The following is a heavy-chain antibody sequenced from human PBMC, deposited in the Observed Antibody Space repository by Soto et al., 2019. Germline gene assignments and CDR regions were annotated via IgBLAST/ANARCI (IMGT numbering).Heavy chain of an antibody. CDR1: GGSFSGYY. CDR3: ARGNVDIVATTEYYFDY. J-gene: IGHJ4*02. Sequence: PSETLSLTCAVYGGSFSGYYWSWIRQPPGKGLEWIGEINHSGSTNYNPSLKSRVTISVDTSKNQFSLKLSSVTAADTAVYYCARGNVDIVATTEYYFDYWGQGTLVTVSS. CDR2: INHSGST. V-gene: IGHV4-34*01. D-gene: IGHD5-12*01.